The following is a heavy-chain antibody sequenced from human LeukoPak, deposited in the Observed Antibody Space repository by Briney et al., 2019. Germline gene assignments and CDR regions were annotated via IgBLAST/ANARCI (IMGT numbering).Heavy chain of an antibody. J-gene: IGHJ4*02. Sequence: GGSLRLSCAVSGFTFSSYWMHWVRQAPGKGLVWVSRINSDGSNTNYADSVKGRFTISRDDAKNTLYLQMNSLRAEDTAVYYCAREFTIFGVVFDYWGQGTLVTVSS. D-gene: IGHD3-3*01. CDR3: AREFTIFGVVFDY. V-gene: IGHV3-74*01. CDR2: INSDGSNT. CDR1: GFTFSSYW.